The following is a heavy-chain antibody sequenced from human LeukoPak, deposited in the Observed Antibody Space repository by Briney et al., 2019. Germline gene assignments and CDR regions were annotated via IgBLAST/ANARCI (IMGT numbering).Heavy chain of an antibody. CDR3: ARDGLRRPPTPYCGGDCPLDY. CDR1: GFTFDDYA. Sequence: GRSLRLSCAASGFTFDDYAMHWVRQAPGKGLEWVSGITWNSDNIEYADSVKGRFTISRDNAKNSLYLQMNSLRAEDMALYYCARDGLRRPPTPYCGGDCPLDYWGQGTLVSVSS. D-gene: IGHD2-21*02. J-gene: IGHJ4*02. V-gene: IGHV3-9*03. CDR2: ITWNSDNI.